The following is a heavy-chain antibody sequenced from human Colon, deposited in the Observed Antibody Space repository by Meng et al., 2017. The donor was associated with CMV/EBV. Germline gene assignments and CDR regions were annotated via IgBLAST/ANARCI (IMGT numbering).Heavy chain of an antibody. CDR1: GYTFSSYA. D-gene: IGHD4/OR15-4a*01. Sequence: SMKVSCQDSGYTFSSYAIYWVRQTPGQGLEWVGWMNPRSGDTDSAQKFQGRVTMTRDTSLSTAYMELRSLTSEDTAVYYCARLTSGGHWGQGTLVTVSS. V-gene: IGHV1-8*01. CDR2: MNPRSGDT. CDR3: ARLTSGGH. J-gene: IGHJ4*02.